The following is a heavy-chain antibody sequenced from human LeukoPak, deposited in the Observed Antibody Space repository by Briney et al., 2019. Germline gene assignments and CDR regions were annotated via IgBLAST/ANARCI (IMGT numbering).Heavy chain of an antibody. Sequence: ASVTVSCKASGYTFTSYDINWVRQAAGQGLEWMGWMNPNSGNTGYAQKFQGRVTMTRNTSISTAYMELSSLRSEDTAVYYCARGRATVATRSFGYYYYMDVWGKGTTVTVSS. CDR2: MNPNSGNT. V-gene: IGHV1-8*01. CDR1: GYTFTSYD. CDR3: ARGRATVATRSFGYYYYMDV. J-gene: IGHJ6*03. D-gene: IGHD4-17*01.